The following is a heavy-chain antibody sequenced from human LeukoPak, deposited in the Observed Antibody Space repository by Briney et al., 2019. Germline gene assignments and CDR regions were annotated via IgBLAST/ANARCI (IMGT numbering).Heavy chain of an antibody. D-gene: IGHD3-10*01. CDR2: IYYSGST. CDR1: GGSISSSSYY. Sequence: SETLSLTCTVSGGSISSSSYYWGWIRQPPGKGLEWIGSIYYSGSTYYNPSLKSRVTISVDTSKNQLSLKLSSVTAADTAVYYCARVMRITMVRGVKNIDAFDIWGQGTMVTVSS. V-gene: IGHV4-39*07. J-gene: IGHJ3*02. CDR3: ARVMRITMVRGVKNIDAFDI.